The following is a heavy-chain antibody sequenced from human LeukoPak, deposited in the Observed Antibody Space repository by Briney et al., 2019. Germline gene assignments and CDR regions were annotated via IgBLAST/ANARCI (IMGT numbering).Heavy chain of an antibody. V-gene: IGHV5-51*01. D-gene: IGHD3-3*01. Sequence: GESLKISCKGSGYIFGNSWIGWVRQMPGKGLEWMGIIYPDDSDTRYGPSFQGQVTISADRSISTAYLQWGSLKASDTATYYCARQSGHYSMDVWGLGTTVTVSS. J-gene: IGHJ6*02. CDR1: GYIFGNSW. CDR2: IYPDDSDT. CDR3: ARQSGHYSMDV.